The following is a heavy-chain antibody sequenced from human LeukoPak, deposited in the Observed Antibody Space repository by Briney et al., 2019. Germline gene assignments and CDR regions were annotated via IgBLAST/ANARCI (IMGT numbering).Heavy chain of an antibody. J-gene: IGHJ3*02. V-gene: IGHV1-2*02. D-gene: IGHD4/OR15-4a*01. Sequence: ASVKVSCNTSGYTFTGYYMHWVRQAPGQGLECMEWINPHSGGTNYAQKFQGRVTMTRDTSISTVYMELSRLRSDDTAVYYCAKSRRVLAFDTWGQGTMVTVSS. CDR2: INPHSGGT. CDR1: GYTFTGYY. CDR3: AKSRRVLAFDT.